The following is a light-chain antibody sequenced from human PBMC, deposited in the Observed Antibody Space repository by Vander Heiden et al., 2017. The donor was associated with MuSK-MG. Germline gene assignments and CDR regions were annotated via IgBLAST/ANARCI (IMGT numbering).Light chain of an antibody. J-gene: IGLJ2*01. CDR3: CTYAGSSTVV. V-gene: IGLV2-23*02. Sequence: QSALTQPASVSGSPGQSITISCTGTSSDVGSYNLVSWYQQHPGKAPNLMIYEVTKRPSGVSNRFSGSKSGNTASLKISGLQAEDEADYYCCTYAGSSTVVFGGGTKVTVL. CDR1: SSDVGSYNL. CDR2: EVT.